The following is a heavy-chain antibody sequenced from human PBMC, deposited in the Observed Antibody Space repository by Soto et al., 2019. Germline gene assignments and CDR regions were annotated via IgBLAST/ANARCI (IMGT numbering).Heavy chain of an antibody. D-gene: IGHD3-10*01. CDR2: INPILSMS. V-gene: IGHV1-69*02. CDR3: ATSYGSGYRAFDY. CDR1: GDTFAFHS. Sequence: QVQLVQSGAEVKRPGSSVKVSCKASGDTFAFHSINWVRQAPGLGLEWMGRINPILSMSNYAQRFQGRVTMTADKSTSTAYMVLSSLRSEDTAIYYCATSYGSGYRAFDYWGQGARSPSP. J-gene: IGHJ4*02.